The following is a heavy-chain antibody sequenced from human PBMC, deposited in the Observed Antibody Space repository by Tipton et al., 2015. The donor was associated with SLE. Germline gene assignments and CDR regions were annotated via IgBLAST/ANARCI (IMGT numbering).Heavy chain of an antibody. Sequence: TLSLTCSVSGGSITRYYWSWIRQPPGKGLEWIGYIYSSGSTNYNPSLKSRVTISVDTSKNQFSLKLSSVTAADTAVYFCARGRPGASQAGGGYFYDVVRGAIGTSVTVSP. CDR3: ARGRPGASQAGGGYFYDVVR. J-gene: IGHJ6*04. V-gene: IGHV4-59*12. CDR2: IYSSGST. D-gene: IGHD1-26*01. CDR1: GGSITRYY.